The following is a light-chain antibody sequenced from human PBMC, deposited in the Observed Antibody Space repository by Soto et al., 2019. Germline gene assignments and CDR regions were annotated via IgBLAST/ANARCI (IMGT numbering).Light chain of an antibody. Sequence: QPVLTQPPSASGSPGQRVTISCSGGSSNIGSNTVNWYQQLPGTAPKLLIYTDNQRPSGVPDRFSGSKSATSASLAISGLRSEDEADYYCAAWDDSLNGLVFGGGTKLTVL. J-gene: IGLJ2*01. CDR2: TDN. CDR1: SSNIGSNT. V-gene: IGLV1-44*01. CDR3: AAWDDSLNGLV.